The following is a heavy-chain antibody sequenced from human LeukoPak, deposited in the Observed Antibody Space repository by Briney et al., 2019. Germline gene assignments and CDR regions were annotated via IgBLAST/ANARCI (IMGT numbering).Heavy chain of an antibody. Sequence: GGSLRLSCAASGFTFSSYAMHWVRQAPGKGLEWVAVISYDGSNKYYADSVKGRFTISRDNSKNTLYLQMNSLRAGDTAVYYCARGSYSGSFRGDYWGQGTLVTVSS. D-gene: IGHD1-26*01. CDR2: ISYDGSNK. V-gene: IGHV3-30-3*01. CDR1: GFTFSSYA. J-gene: IGHJ4*02. CDR3: ARGSYSGSFRGDY.